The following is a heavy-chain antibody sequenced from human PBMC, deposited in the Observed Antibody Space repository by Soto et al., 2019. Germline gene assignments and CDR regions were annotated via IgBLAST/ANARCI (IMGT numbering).Heavy chain of an antibody. CDR1: GFTFSSYG. J-gene: IGHJ6*02. CDR2: IWYDGSNK. Sequence: QVQLVESGGGVVQPGRSLRLSCAASGFTFSSYGMHWVRQAPGKGLEWVAVIWYDGSNKYYADSVKGRFTISRDNSKNTLYLQMNSLRAEDTAVYYCARHSSSWYDDYYYGMDVWGQGTTVTVSS. V-gene: IGHV3-33*01. CDR3: ARHSSSWYDDYYYGMDV. D-gene: IGHD6-13*01.